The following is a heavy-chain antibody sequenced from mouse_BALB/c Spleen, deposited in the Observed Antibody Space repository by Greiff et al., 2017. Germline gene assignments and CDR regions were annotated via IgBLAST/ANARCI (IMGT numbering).Heavy chain of an antibody. CDR1: GYTFTDYN. V-gene: IGHV1-18*01. J-gene: IGHJ3*01. CDR3: ARLDGYYVGFAY. CDR2: INPNNGGT. D-gene: IGHD2-3*01. Sequence: VQLKQSGPELVKPGASVKIPCKASGYTFTDYNMDWVKQSHGKSLEWIGDINPNNGGTIYNQKFKGKATLTVDKSSSTAYMELRSLTSEDTAVYYCARLDGYYVGFAYWGQGTLVTVSA.